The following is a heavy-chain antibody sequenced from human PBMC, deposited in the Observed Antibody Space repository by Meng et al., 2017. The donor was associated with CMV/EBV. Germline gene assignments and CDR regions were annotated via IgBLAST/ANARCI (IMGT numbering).Heavy chain of an antibody. V-gene: IGHV3-74*01. CDR2: IDNNDGRST. CDR1: RFTVRNYW. J-gene: IGHJ4*02. D-gene: IGHD1-26*01. CDR3: ARGVAESLGWEMGY. Sequence: EGQLEETGGTVIQPGGSMRLSCAGYRFTVRNYWMHWVRQRSGKGLEWVSRIDNNDGRSTSYADSVRGRFTISRDNAKNTLYLQMDSLRVEDTAVYYCARGVAESLGWEMGYWGQGTLVTVSS.